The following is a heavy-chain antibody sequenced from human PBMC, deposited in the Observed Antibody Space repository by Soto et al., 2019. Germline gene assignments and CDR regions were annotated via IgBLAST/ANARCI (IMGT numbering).Heavy chain of an antibody. CDR2: IYPGDSDT. CDR1: GYSFTSYW. J-gene: IGHJ6*02. D-gene: IGHD1-26*01. CDR3: ARLMSGSYPYYYGMDV. Sequence: ESLKISCKGSGYSFTSYWIGWVRQMPGKGLEWMGIIYPGDSDTRYSPSFQGQVTISADKSISTAYLQWSSLKASDTAMYYCARLMSGSYPYYYGMDVWGQGTTVTVSS. V-gene: IGHV5-51*01.